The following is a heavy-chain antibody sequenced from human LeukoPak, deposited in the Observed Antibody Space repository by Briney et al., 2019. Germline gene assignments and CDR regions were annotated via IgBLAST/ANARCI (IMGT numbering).Heavy chain of an antibody. CDR1: GGSFSGYY. Sequence: SETLSLTCAVYGGSFSGYYWSWIRQPPGKGLEWIGEINRSGSTNYNPSLKSRVTISVDTSKNQFSLKLSSVTAADTAVYYCARVKRDFWSGYALDYWGQGTLVTVSS. V-gene: IGHV4-34*01. CDR3: ARVKRDFWSGYALDY. CDR2: INRSGST. J-gene: IGHJ4*02. D-gene: IGHD3-3*01.